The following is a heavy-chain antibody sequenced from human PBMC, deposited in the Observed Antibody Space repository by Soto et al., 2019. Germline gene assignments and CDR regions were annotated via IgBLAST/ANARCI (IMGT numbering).Heavy chain of an antibody. CDR3: ARLGSGGYDNHSVY. J-gene: IGHJ4*02. Sequence: SETLSLTCTVSGGSLSSYYWSWIRQPPGKGLEWIGYIYYSGSTNYNPSLKSRVTISVDTSKNQFSLKLSSVTAADTAVYYCARLGSGGYDNHSVYWGQGTLVTVSS. V-gene: IGHV4-59*08. CDR2: IYYSGST. D-gene: IGHD5-12*01. CDR1: GGSLSSYY.